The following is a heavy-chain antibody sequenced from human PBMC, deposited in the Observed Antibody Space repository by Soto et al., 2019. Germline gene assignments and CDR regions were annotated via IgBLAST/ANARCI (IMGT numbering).Heavy chain of an antibody. CDR2: IYYSGST. CDR1: GGSVIGGSYY. D-gene: IGHD3-22*01. CDR3: VRDHYYDNNGHERISFDY. Sequence: SETLSLTCTVSGGSVIGGSYYWTWIRQPPGKGLEWIGNIYYSGSTNYNPSLKSRVSISIGTSKIQFSLKLGSVTAADTAVYYCVRDHYYDNNGHERISFDYWGQGTLVTVS. J-gene: IGHJ4*02. V-gene: IGHV4-61*01.